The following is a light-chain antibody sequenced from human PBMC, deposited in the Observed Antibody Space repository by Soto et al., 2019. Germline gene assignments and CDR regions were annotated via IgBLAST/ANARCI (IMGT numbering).Light chain of an antibody. CDR1: SSDIGGYDH. J-gene: IGLJ3*02. Sequence: QSVLTQPPSASGSPGQSVTISCTGTSSDIGGYDHVSWYRQYPGKAPKVMIYEVTKRPSGVPDRFSGSKAGNTASLTVFGLQAEDEANYYCGSFAGPVWVFGGGTQLTVL. V-gene: IGLV2-8*01. CDR2: EVT. CDR3: GSFAGPVWV.